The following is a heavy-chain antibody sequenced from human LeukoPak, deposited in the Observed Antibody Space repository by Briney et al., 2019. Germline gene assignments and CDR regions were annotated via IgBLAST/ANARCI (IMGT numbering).Heavy chain of an antibody. V-gene: IGHV4-59*01. CDR2: IYYRGNT. CDR1: GGSISSFY. J-gene: IGHJ2*01. Sequence: SETLSLTCTVSGGSISSFYWSWIRQPPGKGLEWIGYIYYRGNTQYNPSLKSRVTISVDTSKNQFSLRLASVTAADTAVYYCARDLDYGGSSIWYFDLWGQGTLVTVSS. D-gene: IGHD4-23*01. CDR3: ARDLDYGGSSIWYFDL.